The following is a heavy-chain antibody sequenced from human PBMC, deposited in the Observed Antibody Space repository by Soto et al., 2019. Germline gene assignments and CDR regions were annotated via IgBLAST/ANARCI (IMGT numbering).Heavy chain of an antibody. CDR3: ALVVAGPDC. D-gene: IGHD2-15*01. Sequence: QVQLQQWGAGLLKPSETLSLTCAVYGESFSGYYWSWIRQPPGKGLEWIGEINHSGSTNYNPSLKSRVTISVDTSKYQFSLKLSSVTAADTAVYYCALVVAGPDCWGQGTLVTVSS. V-gene: IGHV4-34*01. J-gene: IGHJ4*02. CDR2: INHSGST. CDR1: GESFSGYY.